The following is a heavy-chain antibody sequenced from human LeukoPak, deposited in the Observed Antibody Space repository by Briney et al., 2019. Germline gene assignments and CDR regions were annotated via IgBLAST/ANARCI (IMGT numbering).Heavy chain of an antibody. CDR2: IYYSGST. CDR3: ARGMIDAYYYDSSGPIRSDAFDI. D-gene: IGHD3-22*01. Sequence: SETLSLTCTVSGGSISSGGYYWSWIRQHPGKGLEWIGYIYYSGSTYYNPSLKSRVTISVDTSKNQFSLKLSSVTAADTAVYYCARGMIDAYYYDSSGPIRSDAFDIWGQGTMVTVSS. J-gene: IGHJ3*02. V-gene: IGHV4-30-4*08. CDR1: GGSISSGGYY.